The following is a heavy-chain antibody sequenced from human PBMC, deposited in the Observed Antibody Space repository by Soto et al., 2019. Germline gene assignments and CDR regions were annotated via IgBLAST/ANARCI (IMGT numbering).Heavy chain of an antibody. CDR3: ERNLGIFGVEEG. D-gene: IGHD3-3*01. CDR2: IDPSDSYT. CDR1: GYSFTSYW. V-gene: IGHV5-10-1*01. J-gene: IGHJ6*01. Sequence: GESLKISCKGSGYSFTSYWISWVRQMPGKGLEWMGRIDPSDSYTNYSPSFQGHVTISADKSISTAYLQWSSLKASDTAMYYCERNLGIFGVEEGWGQGTTVIVS.